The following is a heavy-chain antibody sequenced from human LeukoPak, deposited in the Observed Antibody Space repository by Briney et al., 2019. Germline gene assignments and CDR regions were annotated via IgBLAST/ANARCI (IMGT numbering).Heavy chain of an antibody. D-gene: IGHD1-1*01. CDR1: GYSVSTYW. CDR3: ARGGDDEDQPNDVIDI. CDR2: IYAGAFAT. V-gene: IGHV5-51*01. J-gene: IGHJ4*01. Sequence: NRGESLQICRKGSGYSVSTYWIGCVRQMHGKGLEWLGIIYAGAFATRYSSCFEGQVTISVDRSINSAYLQWKSLKASDTATYYCARGGDDEDQPNDVIDIWGKGTLVTVSS.